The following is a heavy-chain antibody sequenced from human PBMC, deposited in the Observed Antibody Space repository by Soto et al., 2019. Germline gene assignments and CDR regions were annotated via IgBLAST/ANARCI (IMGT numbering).Heavy chain of an antibody. D-gene: IGHD1-26*01. V-gene: IGHV3-30*03. Sequence: QVQLVESGGGVVQPGRSLRLSCAGSGFTFSSFGIHWVRQAPGKGLEWVASTSYDGNNQFYVDSVKGRFTISRDSSKNTVYLQMNSLRAEDTAVYYCARDVSGKLGHDSWGQGTLVTVSS. CDR1: GFTFSSFG. CDR3: ARDVSGKLGHDS. CDR2: TSYDGNNQ. J-gene: IGHJ4*02.